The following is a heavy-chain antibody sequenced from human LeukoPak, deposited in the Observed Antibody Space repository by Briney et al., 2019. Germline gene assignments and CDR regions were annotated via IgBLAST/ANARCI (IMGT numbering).Heavy chain of an antibody. CDR2: ISSSGTTI. Sequence: GGSLRLSCAASGFTFSSYEMNWVRQAPGKGLEWVSYISSSGTTIYYADSVKGRFTISRDNAKNSLYLQMNSLRAEDRAVYYCAIGLFEEQQPYWGQGTLVTVSS. V-gene: IGHV3-48*03. CDR3: AIGLFEEQQPY. J-gene: IGHJ4*02. CDR1: GFTFSSYE. D-gene: IGHD6-13*01.